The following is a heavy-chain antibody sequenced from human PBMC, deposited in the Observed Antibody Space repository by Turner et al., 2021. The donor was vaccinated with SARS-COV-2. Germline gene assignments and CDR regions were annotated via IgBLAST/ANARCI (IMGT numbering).Heavy chain of an antibody. CDR2: IWIDGSNK. CDR1: GFSFSSYC. CDR3: ARDRAFGDSSGCDY. D-gene: IGHD3-22*01. Sequence: VQLVESGGGVVQPGRSLRLSCAASGFSFSSYCMHWVRQAPGKGVEWGAVIWIDGSNKDNAEPVKGRFTISRDNSKNTLYLQMNSLRAEDTAVYYCARDRAFGDSSGCDYWGQGTLVTVSS. J-gene: IGHJ4*02. V-gene: IGHV3-33*01.